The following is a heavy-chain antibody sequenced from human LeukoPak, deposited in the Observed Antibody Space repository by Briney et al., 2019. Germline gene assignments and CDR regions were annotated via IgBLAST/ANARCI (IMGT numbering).Heavy chain of an antibody. CDR3: ARDLFSSSWYVIVYYYGMDV. Sequence: ASVKVSCKASGYTFTGYYIHWVRQAPGQGLEWMGWINPNSGGTNYAQKFQGRVTITRDTSISTAYMELSRLRSDDTAVYYCARDLFSSSWYVIVYYYGMDVWGQGTTVTVSS. J-gene: IGHJ6*02. D-gene: IGHD6-13*01. CDR2: INPNSGGT. V-gene: IGHV1-2*02. CDR1: GYTFTGYY.